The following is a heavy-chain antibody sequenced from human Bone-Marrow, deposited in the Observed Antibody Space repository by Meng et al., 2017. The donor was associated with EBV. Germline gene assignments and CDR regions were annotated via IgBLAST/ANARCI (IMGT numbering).Heavy chain of an antibody. V-gene: IGHV7-4-1*02. CDR2: INTGTENP. CDR1: GYTLSRYA. Sequence: QVQMVQSGAELKKPVASSKVSCKASGYTLSRYAMNWVRQAPGQGLEWMGWINTGTENPTYAQGFTGRFVFSLDKSANTAYLQINSLRAEDTAVYFCAREDVTVAGFFDFWGQGTLVTVSS. J-gene: IGHJ4*02. CDR3: AREDVTVAGFFDF. D-gene: IGHD6-19*01.